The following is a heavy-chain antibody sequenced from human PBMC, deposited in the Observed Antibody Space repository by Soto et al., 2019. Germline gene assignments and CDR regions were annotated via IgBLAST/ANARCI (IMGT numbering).Heavy chain of an antibody. J-gene: IGHJ4*02. V-gene: IGHV5-51*01. CDR1: GYDFARTW. Sequence: SGESLKISCKASGYDFARTWIGWVRQLPGKGLDWLGIIYPGDSETRYSPSFRGQVTFSVDMSISTAYLQWSSLKTSDIAIYYCARLVGAYDSYFDHWGQGTRVTVSS. CDR2: IYPGDSET. D-gene: IGHD5-12*01. CDR3: ARLVGAYDSYFDH.